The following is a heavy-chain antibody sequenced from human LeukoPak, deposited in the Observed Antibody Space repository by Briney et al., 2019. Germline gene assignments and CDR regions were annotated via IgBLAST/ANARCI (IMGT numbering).Heavy chain of an antibody. CDR3: AKELRPNDY. J-gene: IGHJ4*02. D-gene: IGHD4-17*01. Sequence: PGGSLTLSCAASGFTFSSHAMSWVRQAPGGGPEWVSCIEISGSNAYYADSVKGRFTISRDNSRNTLYLQVDSLRAEDSAIYYCAKELRPNDYWGQGTLVTVSS. V-gene: IGHV3-23*01. CDR2: IEISGSNA. CDR1: GFTFSSHA.